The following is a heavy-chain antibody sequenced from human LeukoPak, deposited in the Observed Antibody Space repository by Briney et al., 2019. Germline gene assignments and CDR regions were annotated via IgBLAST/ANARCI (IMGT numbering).Heavy chain of an antibody. V-gene: IGHV3-48*03. CDR2: ISSSGSTI. CDR1: GFTFSSYE. J-gene: IGHJ4*02. Sequence: PGGSLRLSCAASGFTFSSYEMNWVRQAPGKGLGWVSYISSSGSTIYYADSVRGRFTISRDNAKNSVYLQMDSLRAEDTALYYCARAVPGFDSWGQGTLVTVSS. CDR3: ARAVPGFDS.